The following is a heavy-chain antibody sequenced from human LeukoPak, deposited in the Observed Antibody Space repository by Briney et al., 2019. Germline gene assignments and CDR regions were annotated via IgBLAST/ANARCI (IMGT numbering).Heavy chain of an antibody. D-gene: IGHD5-18*01. CDR1: GGSISNGLYY. J-gene: IGHJ4*02. CDR2: INHSGST. Sequence: PSETLSLTCTVSGGSISNGLYYWSWIRQPPGKGLEWIGEINHSGSTNYNPSLKSRVTISVDTSKNQFSLKLSSVTAADTAVYYCARGGHVDTAMVYYFDYWGQGTLVTVSS. CDR3: ARGGHVDTAMVYYFDY. V-gene: IGHV4-39*07.